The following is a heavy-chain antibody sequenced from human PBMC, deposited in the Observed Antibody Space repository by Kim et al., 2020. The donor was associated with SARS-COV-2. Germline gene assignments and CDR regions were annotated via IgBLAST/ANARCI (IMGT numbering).Heavy chain of an antibody. J-gene: IGHJ4*02. CDR3: ARRDFWSTYPFDH. V-gene: IGHV3-30*03. Sequence: YEDSVKRRSTLSRDNSKNTVFLQMTDLTPEAMAVYYCARRDFWSTYPFDHWGQGTLVPVSS. D-gene: IGHD3-3*01.